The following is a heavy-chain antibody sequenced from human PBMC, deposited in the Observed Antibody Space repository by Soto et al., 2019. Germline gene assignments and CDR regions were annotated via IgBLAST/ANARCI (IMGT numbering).Heavy chain of an antibody. CDR3: ARGLGIVVPHPNFDD. D-gene: IGHD3-22*01. V-gene: IGHV3-30-3*01. J-gene: IGHJ4*02. CDR1: GFTFSSYA. CDR2: ISYDGSNK. Sequence: PGGSLRLSCAASGFTFSSYAMHWVRQAPGKGLEWVAVISYDGSNKYYADSVKGRFTISRDNSKNTLYLQMNSLRAEDTAVYYCARGLGIVVPHPNFDDWGQGTLVIVSS.